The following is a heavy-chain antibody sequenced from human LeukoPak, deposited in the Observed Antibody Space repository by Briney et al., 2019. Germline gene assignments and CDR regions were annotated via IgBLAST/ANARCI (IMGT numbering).Heavy chain of an antibody. CDR3: ARDAVAAKYNRFDP. Sequence: PGGSLRLSCAASGFTFSSYSMSWVRQAPGKGLEWVSSISSSSSYIYYADSVKGRFTISRDNAKNSLYLQMNSLRAEDTAVYYCARDAVAAKYNRFDPWGQGTLVTVSS. CDR2: ISSSSSYI. CDR1: GFTFSSYS. J-gene: IGHJ5*02. V-gene: IGHV3-21*01. D-gene: IGHD6-19*01.